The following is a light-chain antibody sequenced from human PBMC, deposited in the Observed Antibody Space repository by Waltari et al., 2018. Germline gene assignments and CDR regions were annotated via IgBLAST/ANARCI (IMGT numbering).Light chain of an antibody. Sequence: DIQMTQSPSSLSASVGDRVTITCRASQTISTYLNWYQQKPGKAPELLFYAVFSLQRGVPSRFSGSGSGTEFTLTISSLQPEDFATYYCQQSFSGLSWTFGQGTKVEVQ. V-gene: IGKV1-39*01. CDR3: QQSFSGLSWT. CDR1: QTISTY. J-gene: IGKJ1*01. CDR2: AVF.